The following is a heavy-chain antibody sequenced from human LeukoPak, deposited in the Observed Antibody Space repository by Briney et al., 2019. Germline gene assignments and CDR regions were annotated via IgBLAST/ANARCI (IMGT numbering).Heavy chain of an antibody. J-gene: IGHJ4*02. CDR2: ISSGSIYA. Sequence: GGSLRLSCAASGLTFSSYAMTWIRQAPGKGLHWTSSISSGSIYAHCSDSVEGRFSISRDDANSFLYLQMSSLRAEDTAVYYCARESYDRSGNYPRDFDSWGQGTLVTVSS. V-gene: IGHV3-21*01. CDR3: ARESYDRSGNYPRDFDS. D-gene: IGHD3-22*01. CDR1: GLTFSSYA.